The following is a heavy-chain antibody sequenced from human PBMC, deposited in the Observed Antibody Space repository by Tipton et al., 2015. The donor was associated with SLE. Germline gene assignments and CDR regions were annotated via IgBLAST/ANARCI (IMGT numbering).Heavy chain of an antibody. D-gene: IGHD3-22*01. Sequence: TLSLTCTVSGGSISSYYWSWIRQPPGKGLEWIGNIYYSGSTYYNPFLKSRVTISVDTSKNQFSLKLSSVTAADTAVYYCARDLVGYYDSSGHFLSDSFDIWGQGTRVTVSS. CDR2: IYYSGST. V-gene: IGHV4-59*12. CDR1: GGSISSYY. J-gene: IGHJ3*02. CDR3: ARDLVGYYDSSGHFLSDSFDI.